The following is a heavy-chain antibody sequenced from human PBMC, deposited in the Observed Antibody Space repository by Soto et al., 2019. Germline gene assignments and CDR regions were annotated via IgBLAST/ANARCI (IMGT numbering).Heavy chain of an antibody. J-gene: IGHJ6*02. V-gene: IGHV3-23*01. CDR3: AKTRGAMIYAISVYGMDV. Sequence: EVQLLESGGGFIHPGGSLRLSCAASGFSFSSFAMNWVRQAPGKGLEWVSIISGSADSTFYADSEKGRFTISRDNSKSTLYLQINSLRAEDTAVYYCAKTRGAMIYAISVYGMDVWGQGTTVTVSS. CDR2: ISGSADST. D-gene: IGHD2-8*01. CDR1: GFSFSSFA.